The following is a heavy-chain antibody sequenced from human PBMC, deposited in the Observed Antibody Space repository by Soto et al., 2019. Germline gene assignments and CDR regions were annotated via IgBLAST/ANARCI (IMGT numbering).Heavy chain of an antibody. CDR1: GVMLSNCG. D-gene: IGHD3-3*01. J-gene: IGHJ4*02. V-gene: IGHV3-30*18. CDR3: AKWGPYDFFIGD. Sequence: PGGALRLSCAGSGVMLSNCGIHLVRLAPDTGLEWVAAVTYDGTKKYYADSVKGRFTISKDNSQNTLYLQMNSLRVDDTAVYDCAKWGPYDFFIGDWGQGAVVTLYS. CDR2: VTYDGTKK.